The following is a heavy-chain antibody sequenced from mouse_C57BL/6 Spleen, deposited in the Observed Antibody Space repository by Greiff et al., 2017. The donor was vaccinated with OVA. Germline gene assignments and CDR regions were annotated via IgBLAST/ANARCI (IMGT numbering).Heavy chain of an antibody. CDR1: GFSLTSYG. D-gene: IGHD2-3*01. V-gene: IGHV2-2*01. CDR3: AFDGYYEVYYAMDY. Sequence: QVQLKESGPGLVQPSQSLSITCTVSGFSLTSYGVHWVRQSPGKGLAWLGVIWSGGSTDYNAAFISRLSISKDNSKSQVFFKMNSLQADDTAIYYCAFDGYYEVYYAMDYWGQGTSVTVSS. J-gene: IGHJ4*01. CDR2: IWSGGST.